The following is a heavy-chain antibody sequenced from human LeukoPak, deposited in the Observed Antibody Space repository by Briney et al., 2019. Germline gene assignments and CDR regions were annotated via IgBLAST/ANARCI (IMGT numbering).Heavy chain of an antibody. CDR1: GYSFTSYW. CDR3: ARTPGIVGAKGDAFDI. J-gene: IGHJ3*02. CDR2: IYPGDSDT. D-gene: IGHD1-26*01. Sequence: GESLKTSCKGSGYSFTSYWIGWVRQMPGKGLEWMGIIYPGDSDTRYSPSFQGQVTISADKSISTAYLQWSSLKASDTAMYYCARTPGIVGAKGDAFDIWGQGTMVTVSS. V-gene: IGHV5-51*01.